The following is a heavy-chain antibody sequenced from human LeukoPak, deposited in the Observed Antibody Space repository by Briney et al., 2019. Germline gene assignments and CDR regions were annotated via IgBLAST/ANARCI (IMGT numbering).Heavy chain of an antibody. CDR3: ARGIVATWYFDY. CDR1: GGSFSGHC. CDR2: INHSGST. Sequence: PSETLSLTCAVYGGSFSGHCWSWVRQSPGKGLERIGEINHSGSTNYNPSLKSRVTISVDTSKNQFSLKLSSVTAADTAVYYCARGIVATWYFDYWGQGTLVTVSS. D-gene: IGHD5-12*01. J-gene: IGHJ4*02. V-gene: IGHV4-34*01.